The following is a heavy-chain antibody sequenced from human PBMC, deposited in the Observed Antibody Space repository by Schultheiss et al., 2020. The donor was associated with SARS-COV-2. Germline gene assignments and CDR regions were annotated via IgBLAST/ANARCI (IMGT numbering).Heavy chain of an antibody. Sequence: SETLSLTCTVSGGPINNHYWSWIRQPAGKGLEWIGRIYSSGSTYYNPSLKSRVTISVDTSKNQFSLKLSSVTAADTAVYYCARDTYSSSSDYWGQGTLVTVSS. D-gene: IGHD6-6*01. J-gene: IGHJ4*02. CDR1: GGPINNHY. V-gene: IGHV4-4*07. CDR2: IYSSGST. CDR3: ARDTYSSSSDY.